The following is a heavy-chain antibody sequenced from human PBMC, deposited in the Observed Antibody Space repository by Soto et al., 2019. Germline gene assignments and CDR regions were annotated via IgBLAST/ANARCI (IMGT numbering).Heavy chain of an antibody. J-gene: IGHJ4*02. CDR2: ISGSSDTT. D-gene: IGHD6-13*01. CDR3: AKVPIAASVSEYFDY. V-gene: IGHV3-23*01. Sequence: VQLLESGGGLVQPGGSLRLSCAASGFIFNKYAMTWVRQAPGKGLEWVSSISGSSDTTIYAYSVKGRFAISRDNSKSTLFLQMNSLKAEDTAVYYCAKVPIAASVSEYFDYWGQGTLVTVSS. CDR1: GFIFNKYA.